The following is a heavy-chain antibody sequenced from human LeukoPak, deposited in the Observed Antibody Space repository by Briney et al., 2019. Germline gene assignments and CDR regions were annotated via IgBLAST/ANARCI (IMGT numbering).Heavy chain of an antibody. V-gene: IGHV4-4*07. CDR3: ARGGYSYGAVYFDY. CDR2: IYTSGST. CDR1: GGSISSCY. J-gene: IGHJ4*02. Sequence: PSETLSLTCTVSGGSISSCYWSWIRQPAGKGLEWIGRIYTSGSTNYNPSLKSRVTMSVDTSKNQFSLKLSSVTAADTAVYYCARGGYSYGAVYFDYWGQGTLVTVSS. D-gene: IGHD5-18*01.